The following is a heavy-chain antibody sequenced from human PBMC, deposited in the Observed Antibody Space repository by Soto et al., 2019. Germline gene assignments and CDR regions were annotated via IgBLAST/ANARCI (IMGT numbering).Heavy chain of an antibody. V-gene: IGHV4-61*01. J-gene: IGHJ5*02. CDR3: ARDESRLYFYDSSGYYGNWFDP. Sequence: PSETLSLTCTVSGGSVSSGSYYWTWIRQPPGKGLEWIGYIYYSGSTNYNPSLKSRVTISVDTSKNRFSLKLSSVTAADTAVYYCARDESRLYFYDSSGYYGNWFDPWGQGTLVTVSS. CDR1: GGSVSSGSYY. CDR2: IYYSGST. D-gene: IGHD3-22*01.